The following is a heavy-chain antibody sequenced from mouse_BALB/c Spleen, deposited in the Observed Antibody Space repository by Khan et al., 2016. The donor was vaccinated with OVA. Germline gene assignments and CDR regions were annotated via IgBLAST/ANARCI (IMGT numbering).Heavy chain of an antibody. V-gene: IGHV1-4*01. Sequence: QVQLLQSGAELAGPGASVKMSCKASGYTFTSYSMHWIKQRPGQGLEWIGNINPNNAYTNYNQRFKDKATLTADKSSNTAYMQLSSLTSADSAVYSCEMYFHYYGSRGALDYWGQGTSVTVSS. CDR3: EMYFHYYGSRGALDY. J-gene: IGHJ4*01. CDR1: GYTFTSYS. CDR2: INPNNAYT. D-gene: IGHD1-1*01.